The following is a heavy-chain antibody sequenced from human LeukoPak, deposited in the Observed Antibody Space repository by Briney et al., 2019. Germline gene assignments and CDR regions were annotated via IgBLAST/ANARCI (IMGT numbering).Heavy chain of an antibody. D-gene: IGHD6-19*01. CDR1: GFTVSSNY. J-gene: IGHJ4*02. V-gene: IGHV3-66*01. Sequence: GGSLRLSCAASGFTVSSNYMSWVRQAPGKGLEWVSVIYSGGSTYYADSVKGRFTISRDNSKNTLYLQMYSLRAEDTAVYYCARVGQWLVGGDYWGQGTLVTVSS. CDR2: IYSGGST. CDR3: ARVGQWLVGGDY.